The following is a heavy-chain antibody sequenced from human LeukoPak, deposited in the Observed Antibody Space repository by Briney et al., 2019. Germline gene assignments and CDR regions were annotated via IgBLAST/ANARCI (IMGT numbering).Heavy chain of an antibody. V-gene: IGHV3-49*03. Sequence: PGGSLRLSCAASGFTFGDYAMSWFRQAPGKGLEWVGFIRSKTNGGTTEYAASVKGRFTISRDDSKSIAYLQMNSLKTEDTAVYYCTSGDMWVPLSSSREGGGQGTLVTVSS. CDR1: GFTFGDYA. D-gene: IGHD1-26*01. J-gene: IGHJ4*02. CDR3: TSGDMWVPLSSSREG. CDR2: IRSKTNGGTT.